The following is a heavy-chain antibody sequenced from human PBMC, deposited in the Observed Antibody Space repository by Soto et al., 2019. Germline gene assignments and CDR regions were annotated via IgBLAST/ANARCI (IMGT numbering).Heavy chain of an antibody. Sequence: ASVKVSCKASGYTFTRSGISWVRQAPGQGPEWMGWISSYNGDTNYAQTFQGRVTMTTDTSTSTAYMELRSLRSEDTAVYYCAREGSGYTNWFDPWGQGTLVTVSS. CDR3: AREGSGYTNWFDP. CDR1: GYTFTRSG. CDR2: ISSYNGDT. J-gene: IGHJ5*02. D-gene: IGHD3-22*01. V-gene: IGHV1-18*01.